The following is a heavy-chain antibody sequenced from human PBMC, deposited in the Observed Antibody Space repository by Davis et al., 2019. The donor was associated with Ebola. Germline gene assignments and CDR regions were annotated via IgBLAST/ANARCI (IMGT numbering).Heavy chain of an antibody. CDR1: AFTFVDSA. CDR2: ISWNSGSI. V-gene: IGHV3-9*01. D-gene: IGHD3-3*01. Sequence: PGGSLRPSCAPHAFTFVDSAMHWARQAPGKGLDWVSGISWNSGSIGYADSVKGRFTISRDNAKNSLYLQMNSLRAEYTALYYCAKDRGGGRRFLERPGGMYVWGQGTTVTVSS. CDR3: AKDRGGGRRFLERPGGMYV. J-gene: IGHJ6*02.